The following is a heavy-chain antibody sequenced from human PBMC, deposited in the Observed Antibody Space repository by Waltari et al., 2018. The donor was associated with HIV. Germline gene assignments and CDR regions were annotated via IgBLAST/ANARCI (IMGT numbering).Heavy chain of an antibody. CDR1: GGSISSYY. CDR2: IYYSGST. V-gene: IGHV4-59*01. J-gene: IGHJ3*02. Sequence: QVQLQESGPGLVKPSETLSLTCTVSGGSISSYYWSWIRQPPGTGLEWIGYIYYSGSTNYNPSLKSRVTISVDTSKNQFSLKLSSVTAADTAVYYCARDTQPRPGVVPAAMRSDAFDIWGQGTMVTVSS. D-gene: IGHD2-2*01. CDR3: ARDTQPRPGVVPAAMRSDAFDI.